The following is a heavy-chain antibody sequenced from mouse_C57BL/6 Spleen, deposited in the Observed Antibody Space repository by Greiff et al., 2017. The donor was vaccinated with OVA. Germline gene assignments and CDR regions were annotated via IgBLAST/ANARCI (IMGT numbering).Heavy chain of an antibody. CDR1: GYTFTSYW. CDR3: ARGVYYGSSLYYFDY. CDR2: IDPSDSYT. D-gene: IGHD1-1*01. J-gene: IGHJ2*01. V-gene: IGHV1-50*01. Sequence: QVQLQQPGAELVKPGASVKLSCKASGYTFTSYWMQWVKQRPGQGLEWIGEIDPSDSYTNYNQKFKGKATLTVDTSSSTAYMQLSSLTSEDSAVYYCARGVYYGSSLYYFDYWGQGTTLTVSS.